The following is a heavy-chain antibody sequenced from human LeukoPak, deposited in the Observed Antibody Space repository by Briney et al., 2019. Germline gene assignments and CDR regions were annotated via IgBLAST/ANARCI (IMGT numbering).Heavy chain of an antibody. D-gene: IGHD5-18*01. J-gene: IGHJ4*02. V-gene: IGHV1-46*01. CDR3: ARGRGYSYGHGPPEEDY. CDR1: GYTFTSYY. Sequence: ASVKVSYKASGYTFTSYYMHWVRQAPGQGLEWMGIINPSGGSTSYAQKFQGRVTMTRDTSTSTVYMELSSLRSEDTAVYYCARGRGYSYGHGPPEEDYWGQGTLVTVSS. CDR2: INPSGGST.